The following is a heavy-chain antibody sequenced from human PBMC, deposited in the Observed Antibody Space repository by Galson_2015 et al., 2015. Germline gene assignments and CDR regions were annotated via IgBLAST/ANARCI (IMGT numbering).Heavy chain of an antibody. CDR1: GDSVSSHSAA. J-gene: IGHJ2*01. CDR2: TYYRSKWYN. D-gene: IGHD3-16*02. Sequence: CAISGDSVSSHSAAWNWIRQSPSRGLEWLGRTYYRSKWYNDYAVSVKSRITINPDTSKNQFSLQLNSVTPEDTAVYYCARGQWDYVWGSYQNWYFDLWGRGTLVTVSS. CDR3: ARGQWDYVWGSYQNWYFDL. V-gene: IGHV6-1*01.